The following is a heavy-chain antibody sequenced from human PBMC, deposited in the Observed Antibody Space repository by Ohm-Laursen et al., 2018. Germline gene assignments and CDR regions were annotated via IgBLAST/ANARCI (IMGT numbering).Heavy chain of an antibody. J-gene: IGHJ4*02. Sequence: SETLSLTCTVSGGSVSSGSYYWSWIRQPPGKGLEWIGEINHSGSTNYNPSLKSRVTISVDTSKNQFSLKLSSVTAADTAVYYCARGPPNWTQGERWGQGTLVTVSS. CDR2: INHSGST. CDR1: GGSVSSGSYY. D-gene: IGHD1-1*01. CDR3: ARGPPNWTQGER. V-gene: IGHV4-61*01.